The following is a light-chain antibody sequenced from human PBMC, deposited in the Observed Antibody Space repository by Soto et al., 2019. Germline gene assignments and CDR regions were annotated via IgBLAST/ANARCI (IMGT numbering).Light chain of an antibody. CDR1: QSVSSNY. V-gene: IGKV3-20*01. CDR3: QHYCYSRYFS. J-gene: IGKJ3*01. Sequence: EIVLTQSPGTLSLSPGERATLSCRASQSVSSNYLAWYQQKPGQAPRLLIYGVSSRATGIPDRFSGSGSGTDFTLTISRLEPEDFAVYYWQHYCYSRYFSFGPGTKVEIK. CDR2: GVS.